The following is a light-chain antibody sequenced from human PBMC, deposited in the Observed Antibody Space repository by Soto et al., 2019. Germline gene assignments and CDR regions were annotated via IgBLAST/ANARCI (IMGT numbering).Light chain of an antibody. J-gene: IGKJ1*01. CDR2: AAS. V-gene: IGKV1-39*01. Sequence: DIQMSQSPSSLSASTGDRATITCRASESISIYLGWYQQKPGKAPKLLIYAASSLQSGVPSRFSGSGSGTDFTLTISSLQPEDFATYYCQQNNSYLRTFGQGTKVDIK. CDR3: QQNNSYLRT. CDR1: ESISIY.